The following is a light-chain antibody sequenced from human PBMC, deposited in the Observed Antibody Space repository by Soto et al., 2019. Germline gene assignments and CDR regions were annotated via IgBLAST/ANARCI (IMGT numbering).Light chain of an antibody. V-gene: IGKV3-20*01. CDR2: GAS. CDR3: QQYSSSPAT. Sequence: EIVLTQSPGTLSLSPGERATLSCRASQSVRSSHLAWYQQKPGQAPRLLIYGASSRATGIPDRFSGSGSGRVFTLTISRLEPEDFAVYSCQQYSSSPATFGQGTKVEI. J-gene: IGKJ1*01. CDR1: QSVRSSH.